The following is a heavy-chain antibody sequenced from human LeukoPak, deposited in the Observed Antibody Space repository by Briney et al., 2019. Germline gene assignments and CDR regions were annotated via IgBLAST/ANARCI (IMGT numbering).Heavy chain of an antibody. Sequence: PGGSLRLSCAASGFTVSSNHMSWVRQAPGKGLEWVSVIYSGGSTYYADSVKGRFTISRDNSKNTLYLQMNSLRAEDTAVYYCARGVPVPSAWCSSSWYLGYWGQGTLVTVSS. J-gene: IGHJ4*02. V-gene: IGHV3-66*01. D-gene: IGHD6-13*01. CDR1: GFTVSSNH. CDR3: ARGVPVPSAWCSSSWYLGY. CDR2: IYSGGST.